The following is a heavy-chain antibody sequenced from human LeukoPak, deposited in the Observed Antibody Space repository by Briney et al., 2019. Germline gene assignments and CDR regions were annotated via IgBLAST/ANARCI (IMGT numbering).Heavy chain of an antibody. CDR2: ISGSGGST. J-gene: IGHJ4*02. Sequence: PGGSLRLSCAASGFTFSSYAMSWVRQAPGKGLEWVSVISGSGGSTYYADSVKGRFTISRDNSKNTVYLQMNSLRAEDTALYYCARSVPDYTRFDYWGQGALVTVSS. CDR3: ARSVPDYTRFDY. CDR1: GFTFSSYA. D-gene: IGHD4-11*01. V-gene: IGHV3-23*01.